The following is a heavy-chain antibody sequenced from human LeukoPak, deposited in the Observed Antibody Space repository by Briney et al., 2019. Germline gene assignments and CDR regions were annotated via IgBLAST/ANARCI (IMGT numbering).Heavy chain of an antibody. CDR1: GFTFSSYA. CDR3: AKKMRYGSGPIDY. V-gene: IGHV3-23*01. J-gene: IGHJ4*02. CDR2: ISGSGGST. Sequence: GGSLRLSCAASGFTFSSYAMSWVRQAPGKGLEWVSAISGSGGSTYYADSVKGRFTISRDNSKNTLSLQMNSLRAEDTAVYYCAKKMRYGSGPIDYWGQGTLVTVSS. D-gene: IGHD3-10*01.